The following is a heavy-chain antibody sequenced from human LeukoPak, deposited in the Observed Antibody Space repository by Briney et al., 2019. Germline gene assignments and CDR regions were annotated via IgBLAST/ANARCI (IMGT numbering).Heavy chain of an antibody. CDR3: ARTTTVVSGGFGY. CDR1: GFTFSSYS. Sequence: GGSLRLSCAASGFTFSSYSMNWVRQAPGMGLEWVSSISSSSSYIYYADSVKGQFTISRDNAKNSLYLQMNSLRAEDTAVYYCARTTTVVSGGFGYWGQGTLVTVSS. J-gene: IGHJ4*02. V-gene: IGHV3-21*01. D-gene: IGHD4-23*01. CDR2: ISSSSSYI.